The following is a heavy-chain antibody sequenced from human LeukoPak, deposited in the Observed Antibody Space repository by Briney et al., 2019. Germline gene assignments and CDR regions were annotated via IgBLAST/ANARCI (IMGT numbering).Heavy chain of an antibody. J-gene: IGHJ4*02. CDR1: GYTFTGYY. D-gene: IGHD5-18*01. Sequence: ASVKVSCKASGYTFTGYYMHWVRQAPGQGLEWMGWINPNSGGTNYAQKFQGRVTMTRDTSISTAYMELSRLRSDDTAVYYCARENFGIDAMAYDYWGQGTLVTVSS. CDR2: INPNSGGT. CDR3: ARENFGIDAMAYDY. V-gene: IGHV1-2*02.